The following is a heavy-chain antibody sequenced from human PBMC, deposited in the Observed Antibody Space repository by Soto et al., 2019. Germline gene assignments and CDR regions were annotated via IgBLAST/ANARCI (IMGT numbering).Heavy chain of an antibody. J-gene: IGHJ6*02. CDR2: INAGNGNT. CDR1: GYTFTSYA. D-gene: IGHD2-8*01. Sequence: QVQLVQSGAEVKKPGASVKVSCKASGYTFTSYAMHWVRQAPGQRLEWMGWINAGNGNTKYSQKFQGRVTITRDTSASTAYMELGSLRSEDTAVYYCARDEDRMGLYYYYGMDVWGQGTTVTVSS. CDR3: ARDEDRMGLYYYYGMDV. V-gene: IGHV1-3*01.